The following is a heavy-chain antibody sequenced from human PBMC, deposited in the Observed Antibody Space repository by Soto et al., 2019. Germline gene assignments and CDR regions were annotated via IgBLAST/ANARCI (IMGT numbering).Heavy chain of an antibody. CDR2: INSDGSVS. Sequence: EVQLVESGGGLVQPGGSLRLSCAASGFTFSNYWMYWVRQAPGKGLEWVSRINSDGSVSSHADSVKGRLTISRDNVKNTLYLHMDSLRAEDTVVYYCARGDCVGGTCYSLAGSFYYYMDVWGKGTTVTVFS. V-gene: IGHV3-74*02. D-gene: IGHD2-15*01. J-gene: IGHJ6*03. CDR3: ARGDCVGGTCYSLAGSFYYYMDV. CDR1: GFTFSNYW.